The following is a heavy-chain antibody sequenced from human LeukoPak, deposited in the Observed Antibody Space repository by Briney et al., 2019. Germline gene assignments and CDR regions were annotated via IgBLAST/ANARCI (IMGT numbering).Heavy chain of an antibody. CDR1: GGSISTIDYH. CDR3: ARDGVIRGVLAFYYYYGMDV. J-gene: IGHJ6*02. Sequence: SETLSLTFTVSGGSISTIDYHWGWLRQSPGKALEWIGSIFYGGKTYYNPSLKSRVTISVDTSKNQFFLNVTSVTAADTAVYFCARDGVIRGVLAFYYYYGMDVWGPGATVTVSS. V-gene: IGHV4-39*07. D-gene: IGHD3-10*01. CDR2: IFYGGKT.